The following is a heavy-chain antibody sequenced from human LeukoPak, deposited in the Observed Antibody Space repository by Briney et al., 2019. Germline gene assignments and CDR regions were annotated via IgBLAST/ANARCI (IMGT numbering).Heavy chain of an antibody. CDR2: IYYNGYT. Sequence: SETLSLNCTVSGGSISPYYLRWIRQPPGKGLEWIGYIYYNGYTNYNPSLKSRVTMSVDMSKNQLSLKLSSVTAADTAVYYCASGQGIPVAWGAFNIWGQGTMVTVSS. J-gene: IGHJ3*02. D-gene: IGHD6-19*01. V-gene: IGHV4-59*01. CDR3: ASGQGIPVAWGAFNI. CDR1: GGSISPYY.